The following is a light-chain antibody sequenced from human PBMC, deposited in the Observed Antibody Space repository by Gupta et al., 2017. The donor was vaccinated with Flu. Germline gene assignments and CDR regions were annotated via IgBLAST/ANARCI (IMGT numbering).Light chain of an antibody. Sequence: QSVLTPPPSVSGAPGQPVTISCTRSSSKVGAPYGINWYQQLPGTAPKLLIYGDSNRPSGVPDRFSGSKSGTSASLAITGLQAEDEADYYCQSYDSSLSGFWVFGGGTKLTVL. CDR3: QSYDSSLSGFWV. V-gene: IGLV1-40*01. CDR2: GDS. CDR1: SSKVGAPYG. J-gene: IGLJ3*02.